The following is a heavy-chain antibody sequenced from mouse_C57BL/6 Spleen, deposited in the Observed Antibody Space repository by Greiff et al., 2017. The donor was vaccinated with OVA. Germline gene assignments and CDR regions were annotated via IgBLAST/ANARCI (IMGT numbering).Heavy chain of an antibody. CDR2: ISSGGSYT. Sequence: EVMLVESGGDLVKPGGSLKLSCAASGFTFSSYGMSWVRQTPDKRLEWVATISSGGSYTYYPDSVKGRFTISRDNAKNTLYLQMSSLKSEDTAMYYCARDGTGAMDYWGQGTSVTVSS. CDR3: ARDGTGAMDY. CDR1: GFTFSSYG. J-gene: IGHJ4*01. D-gene: IGHD4-1*01. V-gene: IGHV5-6*01.